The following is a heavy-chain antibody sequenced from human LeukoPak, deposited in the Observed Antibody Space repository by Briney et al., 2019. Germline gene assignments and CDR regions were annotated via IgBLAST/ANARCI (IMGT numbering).Heavy chain of an antibody. CDR2: IYSSGMN. D-gene: IGHD3-3*01. CDR1: GGSISSYY. J-gene: IGHJ6*03. V-gene: IGHV4-4*07. CDR3: AREGFWRGYNKYYYYYMDV. Sequence: PSETLPLTCAVSGGSISSYYWSWIRQPAGKGLEWIGRIYSSGMNNYNPSLKGRVTMSVDTSKNQFSLKLRSVTAADTAVYYCAREGFWRGYNKYYYYYMDVWGKGTTVTVSS.